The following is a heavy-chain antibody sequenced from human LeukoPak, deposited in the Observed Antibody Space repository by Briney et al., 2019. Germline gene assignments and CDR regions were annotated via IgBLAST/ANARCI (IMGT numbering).Heavy chain of an antibody. CDR2: IHYDGTT. J-gene: IGHJ4*02. D-gene: IGHD3-16*01. Sequence: SETLSLTCTASGGSISSSNYYWGWIRQPPGKGLDWIASIHYDGTTYYNPSLKSRVTISVDTSKNHFSLKLSSVTAADTAVYYCARGPTYQPIDFWGQGTLVTVSS. CDR1: GGSISSSNYY. V-gene: IGHV4-39*02. CDR3: ARGPTYQPIDF.